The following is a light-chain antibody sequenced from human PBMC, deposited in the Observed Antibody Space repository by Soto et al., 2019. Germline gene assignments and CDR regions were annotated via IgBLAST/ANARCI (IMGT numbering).Light chain of an antibody. CDR2: GAS. CDR1: ENVRNNY. Sequence: EIVLTQSPGTLSLSQGERSTLSCRASENVRNNYLACYQQKPGQAPRLLIAGASKRATGIPDRFSGSGSGTDFTLTINRLEPEDFAVYYCQQYSFMWTFGQGTKVDIK. V-gene: IGKV3-20*01. J-gene: IGKJ1*01. CDR3: QQYSFMWT.